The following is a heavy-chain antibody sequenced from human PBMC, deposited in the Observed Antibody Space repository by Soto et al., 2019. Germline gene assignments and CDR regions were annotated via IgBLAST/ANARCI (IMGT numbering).Heavy chain of an antibody. CDR1: GFTFSGFD. D-gene: IGHD2-15*01. CDR2: IGTAGDT. CDR3: ARGQEVGAHFFDS. V-gene: IGHV3-13*01. J-gene: IGHJ4*02. Sequence: PGGSLRLSCEASGFTFSGFDMHWVRQPTGKGLEWVSTIGTAGDTYYAVSVKGRFTISRDNAKNSLSLQMKSLRAGDTAVYFCARGQEVGAHFFDSWGQGAQVTVSS.